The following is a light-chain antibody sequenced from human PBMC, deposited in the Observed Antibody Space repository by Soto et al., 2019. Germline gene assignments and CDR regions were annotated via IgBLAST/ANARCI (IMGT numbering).Light chain of an antibody. CDR2: SAS. CDR3: QQYGYSCWT. CDR1: QSVSTYVTS. V-gene: IGKV3-20*01. J-gene: IGKJ1*01. Sequence: EIVLTQSPATLSVSPGERATLSCRASQSVSTYVTSLAWYQRRPSQAHRLLIYSASSRATGIPDRFSGSGSGADYTLTISRLEPDDSAMYYCQQYGYSCWTFGQGTKVDIK.